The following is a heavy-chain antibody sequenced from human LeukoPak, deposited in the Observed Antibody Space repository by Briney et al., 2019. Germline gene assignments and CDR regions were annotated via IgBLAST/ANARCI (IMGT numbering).Heavy chain of an antibody. D-gene: IGHD4-11*01. J-gene: IGHJ5*02. CDR1: GFTFSSYA. CDR3: AKSPTVTTGNPEQPTGWFDP. V-gene: IGHV3-23*01. Sequence: GGSLRLSCAASGFTFSSYAMSWVRQAPGKGLEWVSAISGSGGSTYYADSVKGRFTISRDNSKNTLYLQMNSLRAEDTAVYYCAKSPTVTTGNPEQPTGWFDPWGQGTLVTVSS. CDR2: ISGSGGST.